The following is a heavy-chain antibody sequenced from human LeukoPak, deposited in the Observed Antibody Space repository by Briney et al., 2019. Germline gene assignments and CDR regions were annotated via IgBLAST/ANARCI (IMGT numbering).Heavy chain of an antibody. D-gene: IGHD5-18*01. J-gene: IGHJ4*02. Sequence: GGSLRLSCAASGFPFSTYSMNWVRQAPGKGLEWVSSISSSSRYIYYADSVKGRFTISRDNAENSLYLQMNSLRAEDTAVYYCVKELRGYSSDSDLWGQGTLVTVSS. V-gene: IGHV3-21*01. CDR1: GFPFSTYS. CDR2: ISSSSRYI. CDR3: VKELRGYSSDSDL.